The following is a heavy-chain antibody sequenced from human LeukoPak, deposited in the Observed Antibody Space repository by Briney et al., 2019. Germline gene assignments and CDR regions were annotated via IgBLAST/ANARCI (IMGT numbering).Heavy chain of an antibody. CDR2: INLSGGST. V-gene: IGHV1-46*03. J-gene: IGHJ4*02. CDR1: GYTFTSYY. D-gene: IGHD2-2*01. Sequence: ASVKVSCKASGYTFTSYYMHWVRQAPGQGLEWMGIINLSGGSTSYAQKFQGRVTMTRDTSTSTVYMELSSLRSEDTAVYYCARDAPFKYCSSTSCSGFDYWGQGTLVTVSS. CDR3: ARDAPFKYCSSTSCSGFDY.